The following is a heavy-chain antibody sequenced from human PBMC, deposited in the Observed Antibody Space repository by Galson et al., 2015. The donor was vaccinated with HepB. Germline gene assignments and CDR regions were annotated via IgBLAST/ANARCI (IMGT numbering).Heavy chain of an antibody. V-gene: IGHV3-48*02. J-gene: IGHJ3*02. CDR3: ARDHDWAIDI. CDR2: IRAGSSII. Sequence: SLRLSCAASGFTFSTHAMNWVRQAPGKGLESISYIRAGSSIISYADSVKGRFTISRDDARSSLYLEMNSLRDEDTAVYYCARDHDWAIDIWGQGTLVTVSP. D-gene: IGHD2-21*01. CDR1: GFTFSTHA.